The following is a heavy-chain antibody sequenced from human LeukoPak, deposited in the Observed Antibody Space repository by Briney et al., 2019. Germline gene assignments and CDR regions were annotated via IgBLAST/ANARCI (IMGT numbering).Heavy chain of an antibody. CDR2: IYYSGST. V-gene: IGHV4-59*01. CDR1: GVSISSYY. D-gene: IGHD5-12*01. Sequence: SETLSLTCTVSGVSISSYYWSWIRQPPGKGLEWIGYIYYSGSTNYNPSLKSRVTISVDTSKNQFSLKLSSVTAADTAVYYCARAGATAGSAFDIWGQGTMVTVSS. CDR3: ARAGATAGSAFDI. J-gene: IGHJ3*02.